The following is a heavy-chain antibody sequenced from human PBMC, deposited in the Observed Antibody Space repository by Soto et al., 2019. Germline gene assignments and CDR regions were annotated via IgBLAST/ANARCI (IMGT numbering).Heavy chain of an antibody. CDR3: ARVILRGVCTNGVCYTWFDP. D-gene: IGHD2-8*01. J-gene: IGHJ5*02. Sequence: SETLSLTCAVYGGSFSGYYWSWIRQPPGKGLEWIGEINHSGSTNYNPSLKSRVTISVDTSKNQFSLKLSSVTAADTAVYYCARVILRGVCTNGVCYTWFDPWGQGTLVTVSS. CDR2: INHSGST. V-gene: IGHV4-34*01. CDR1: GGSFSGYY.